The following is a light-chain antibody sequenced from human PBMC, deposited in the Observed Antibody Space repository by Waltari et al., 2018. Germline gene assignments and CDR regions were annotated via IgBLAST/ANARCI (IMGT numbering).Light chain of an antibody. CDR1: QSVLYSSNNKNY. CDR3: QQYYSTPPHT. CDR2: WAS. V-gene: IGKV4-1*01. J-gene: IGKJ2*01. Sequence: DIVMTQSPDSLAVSLGERATINCKSSQSVLYSSNNKNYLAWYQRKPGQPPKLLIYWASTRESGVPDRFIGSGSGTDFTLTISSLQAEDVAVYYCQQYYSTPPHTFGQGTKLEIK.